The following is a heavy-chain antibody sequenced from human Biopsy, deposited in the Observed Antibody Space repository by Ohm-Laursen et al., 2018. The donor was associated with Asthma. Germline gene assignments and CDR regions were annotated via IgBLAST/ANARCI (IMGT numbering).Heavy chain of an antibody. J-gene: IGHJ4*02. CDR3: AGFCSGGNCPDH. Sequence: SETLSLTCTVSGVSIRSYYWTWIRQPPGKGPEWIGNIHYSGSTYSNPSLKSRVTISVDTSKKQISLRLSSVIAADTAVYYCAGFCSGGNCPDHWGQGSLVTVSS. CDR2: IHYSGST. D-gene: IGHD2-15*01. V-gene: IGHV4-59*01. CDR1: GVSIRSYY.